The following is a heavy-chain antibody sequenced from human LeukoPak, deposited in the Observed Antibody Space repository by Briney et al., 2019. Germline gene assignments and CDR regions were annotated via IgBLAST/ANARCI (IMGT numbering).Heavy chain of an antibody. CDR2: ISAYNGNT. D-gene: IGHD2-15*01. CDR3: AVYAPGYCSGGSCYSVIDYFDY. J-gene: IGHJ4*02. V-gene: IGHV1-18*01. CDR1: GYTFTSYG. Sequence: GASVKVSCKXSGYTFTSYGISWVRQAPGQGLEWMGWISAYNGNTNYPQKLQGRVTMTTDTSTSTAYMELRSLRSDDTAVYYCAVYAPGYCSGGSCYSVIDYFDYWGQGTLVTVSS.